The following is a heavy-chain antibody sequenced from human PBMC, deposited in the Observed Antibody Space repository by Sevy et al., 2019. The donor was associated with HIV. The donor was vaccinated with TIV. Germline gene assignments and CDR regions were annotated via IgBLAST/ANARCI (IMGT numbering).Heavy chain of an antibody. CDR1: GFTFDDYT. CDR3: AKDTRYCSGGSCYLEVGAFDI. J-gene: IGHJ3*02. Sequence: GGSLRLSCAASGFTFDDYTMHWVRQAPGKGLEWVSLISWDGGSTYYADSVKGRFTISRDNSKNSLYLQMNSLRTEDTALYYCAKDTRYCSGGSCYLEVGAFDIWGQWTMVTVSS. V-gene: IGHV3-43*01. CDR2: ISWDGGST. D-gene: IGHD2-15*01.